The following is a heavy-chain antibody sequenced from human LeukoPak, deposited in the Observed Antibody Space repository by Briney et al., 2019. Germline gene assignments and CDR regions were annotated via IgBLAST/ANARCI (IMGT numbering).Heavy chain of an antibody. J-gene: IGHJ4*02. CDR3: TRLVGAND. V-gene: IGHV3-72*01. Sequence: GGSLRLSCAASGFTFSYHAMHWVRQAPGKGLEWVGRICNNGNSYTTEYAARVRGSFTVSRDFSKHSLYVKMKTVNTEDGPVYYCTRLVGANDWGQGTLVTVSS. CDR2: ICNNGNSYTT. D-gene: IGHD1-26*01. CDR1: GFTFSYHA.